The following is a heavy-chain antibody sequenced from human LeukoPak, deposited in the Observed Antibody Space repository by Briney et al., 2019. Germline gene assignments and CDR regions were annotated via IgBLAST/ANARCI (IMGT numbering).Heavy chain of an antibody. CDR1: GGSISSSSYY. CDR2: IYYSGST. J-gene: IGHJ5*02. D-gene: IGHD6-19*01. CDR3: ARQDSSGWYLSWFDP. V-gene: IGHV4-39*01. Sequence: PSETLSLTCTVSGGSISSSSYYWGWIRQPPGKGLEWIGSIYYSGSTYYNPSLKSRVTISVDTSKNQFSLKLSSVTAADTAVYYCARQDSSGWYLSWFDPWGQGTLVTASS.